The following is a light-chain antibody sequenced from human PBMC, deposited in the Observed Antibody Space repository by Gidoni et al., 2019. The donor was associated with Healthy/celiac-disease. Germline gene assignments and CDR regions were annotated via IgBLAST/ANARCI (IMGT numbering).Light chain of an antibody. V-gene: IGLV2-14*01. CDR3: SSYTSSSTPVV. J-gene: IGLJ2*01. Sequence: QSALTQPASVSGSPGQSIPISCTGTSSDVGGYNYVSWYQQHPGKAPKLMIYAVSNRPSGVSNRFSGAKSGNTASLTISGLQAEDEADYYGSSYTSSSTPVVFGGGTKLTVL. CDR1: SSDVGGYNY. CDR2: AVS.